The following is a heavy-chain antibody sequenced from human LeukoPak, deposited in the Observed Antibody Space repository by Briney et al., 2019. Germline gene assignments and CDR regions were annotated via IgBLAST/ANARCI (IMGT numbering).Heavy chain of an antibody. J-gene: IGHJ4*02. D-gene: IGHD4-11*01. CDR1: GSTFSNYW. CDR2: IKQDESEK. V-gene: IGHV3-7*01. Sequence: GGSLRLSCVVSGSTFSNYWMSWVRQAPGKGLEWVANIKQDESEKYYVDSVKGRFTISRDNAKNSLYLQMNSLRAEDTAVYYCARGSAVTANNFDFWGQGTLVTVSS. CDR3: ARGSAVTANNFDF.